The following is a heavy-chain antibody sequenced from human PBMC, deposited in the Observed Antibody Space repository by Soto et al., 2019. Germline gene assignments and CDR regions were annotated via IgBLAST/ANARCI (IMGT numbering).Heavy chain of an antibody. Sequence: GASVKVSCKASGYTFTGYYMHWVRQAPGQGLEWMGWINPNSGGTNYAQKFQGRVTMTRDTSISTAYMELSRLRSDDTAVYYCARGRLLWFGELYHYWGQGTLVTVSS. V-gene: IGHV1-2*02. CDR1: GYTFTGYY. J-gene: IGHJ4*02. CDR2: INPNSGGT. D-gene: IGHD3-10*01. CDR3: ARGRLLWFGELYHY.